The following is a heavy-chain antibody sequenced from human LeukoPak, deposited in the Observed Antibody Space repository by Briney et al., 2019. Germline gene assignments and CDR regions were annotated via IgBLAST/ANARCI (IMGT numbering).Heavy chain of an antibody. CDR2: IIPILGIA. CDR3: ARGPLPGYDFWSGYRGDAFDI. D-gene: IGHD3-3*01. V-gene: IGHV1-69*04. J-gene: IGHJ3*02. CDR1: GGTFSSYA. Sequence: SVKVSCKASGGTFSSYAISWVLQAPGQGLEWMGRIIPILGIANYAQKFQGRVTITADKSTSTAYMELSSLRSEDTAVYYCARGPLPGYDFWSGYRGDAFDIWGQGTMVTVSS.